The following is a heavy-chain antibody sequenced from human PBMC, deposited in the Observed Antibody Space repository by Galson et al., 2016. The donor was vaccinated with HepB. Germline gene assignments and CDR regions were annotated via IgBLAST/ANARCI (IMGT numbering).Heavy chain of an antibody. V-gene: IGHV3-48*01. Sequence: SLRLSCAASGFTFSRYTIKWVRQAPGEGLQWISYISVGGTTTSYADSVRGRSTISRDDADNSLYLQMNSLRVEDTAVYYCATWGNNLFDSWGQGTLVTVSS. CDR2: ISVGGTTT. CDR3: ATWGNNLFDS. D-gene: IGHD3-16*01. J-gene: IGHJ5*01. CDR1: GFTFSRYT.